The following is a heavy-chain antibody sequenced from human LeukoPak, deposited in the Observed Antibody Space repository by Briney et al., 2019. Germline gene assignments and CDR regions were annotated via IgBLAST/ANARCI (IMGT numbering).Heavy chain of an antibody. CDR3: ATEVGGIPY. CDR1: GYTFSGYY. D-gene: IGHD3-16*02. J-gene: IGHJ4*02. Sequence: ASVKVSCKASGYTFSGYYMHWVRQAPGQGLEWMGRIEPNNGGTNYAQKFQGRVTMTRDTSISAAYMELSRLRSDDTAMYYCATEVGGIPYWGQGTLVTVSS. V-gene: IGHV1-2*06. CDR2: IEPNNGGT.